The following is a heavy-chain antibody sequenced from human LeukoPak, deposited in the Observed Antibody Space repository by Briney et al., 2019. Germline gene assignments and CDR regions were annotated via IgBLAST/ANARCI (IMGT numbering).Heavy chain of an antibody. D-gene: IGHD6-19*01. CDR3: TTGSEQWLGFDY. CDR2: IKSKTDGGTT. J-gene: IGHJ4*02. V-gene: IGHV3-15*01. Sequence: GGSLRLSCAASGFTFSNAWMSWVRQAPGKGLEWVGRIKSKTDGGTTDYAAPVKGRFTISRDDSKNTLYLQMNSLKTEDTAVYYCTTGSEQWLGFDYWGQGNPGHRLL. CDR1: GFTFSNAW.